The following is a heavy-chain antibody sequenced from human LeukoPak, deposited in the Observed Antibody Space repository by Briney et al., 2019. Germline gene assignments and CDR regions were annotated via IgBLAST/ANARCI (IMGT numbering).Heavy chain of an antibody. CDR1: GGSISSSSYY. J-gene: IGHJ5*02. Sequence: PSETLSLTCTVSGGSISSSSYYWGWIRQPPWKGLEWIGSIYYSGSTYYNPSLESRVTISVDTSKNQFSLKLSSVTAADTAVYYCARHERAVVVAVNWFDPWGQGTLVTVSS. V-gene: IGHV4-39*01. CDR2: IYYSGST. CDR3: ARHERAVVVAVNWFDP. D-gene: IGHD2-15*01.